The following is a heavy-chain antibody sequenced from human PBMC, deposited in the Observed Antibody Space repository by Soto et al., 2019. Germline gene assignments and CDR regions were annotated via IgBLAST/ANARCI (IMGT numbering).Heavy chain of an antibody. D-gene: IGHD5-18*01. CDR2: IIPIFGTA. V-gene: IGHV1-69*12. CDR1: GGTFSSYA. CDR3: ARDDVDTAMPYGMDV. J-gene: IGHJ6*02. Sequence: QVQLAQSGAEVKKPGSSVKVSCKASGGTFSSYAISWVRQAPGHGLEWMGGIIPIFGTANYAQKFQGRVTITADESTSTAYMELSSLRSEDTAVYYCARDDVDTAMPYGMDVWGQGTTVTVSS.